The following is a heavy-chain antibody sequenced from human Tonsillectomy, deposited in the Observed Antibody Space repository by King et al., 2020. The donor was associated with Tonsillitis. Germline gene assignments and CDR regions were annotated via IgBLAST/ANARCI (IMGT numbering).Heavy chain of an antibody. CDR2: IIPIFGTA. CDR1: GGTFSSYA. D-gene: IGHD3-3*01. Sequence: QLVQSGAEVKKPGSSVKVSCKASGGTFSSYAISWVRQAPGQGLEWMGGIIPIFGTANYAQKFQGRVTITADESTSTAYMELSSLRSEDTAVYYCARDQNPIFGVVIHTRGGGAFDIWGQGTMVTVSS. CDR3: ARDQNPIFGVVIHTRGGGAFDI. J-gene: IGHJ3*02. V-gene: IGHV1-69*01.